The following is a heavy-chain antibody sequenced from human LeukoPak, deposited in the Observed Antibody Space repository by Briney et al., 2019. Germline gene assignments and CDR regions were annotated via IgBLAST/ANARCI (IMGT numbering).Heavy chain of an antibody. CDR1: GFTFSSSA. CDR2: ISDSGGST. Sequence: GGSLRLSCAASGFTFSSSAMTWVRQAPGKGLEWVSSISDSGGSTLYADSVKGRFTISRDNSENTLSLQMNSLRAEDTAVYYCAKAVASGRSFDYWAQGTLVTVSS. CDR3: AKAVASGRSFDY. J-gene: IGHJ4*02. V-gene: IGHV3-23*01. D-gene: IGHD6-19*01.